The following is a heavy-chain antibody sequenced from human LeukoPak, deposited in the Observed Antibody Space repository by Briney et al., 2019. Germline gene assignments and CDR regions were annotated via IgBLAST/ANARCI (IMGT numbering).Heavy chain of an antibody. D-gene: IGHD5-18*01. CDR2: ISGSGGGT. V-gene: IGHV3-23*01. Sequence: QPGGSLRLSCAASGFTFGSYFRSYVMSWVRQAPGKGLEWVSAISGSGGGTYYADSVKGRFTISRDNSKNTLYLQMNSLRAEDTAVYYCARGGYSYGSDTTNDYWGQGTLVTVSS. CDR1: GFTFGSYFRSYV. CDR3: ARGGYSYGSDTTNDY. J-gene: IGHJ4*02.